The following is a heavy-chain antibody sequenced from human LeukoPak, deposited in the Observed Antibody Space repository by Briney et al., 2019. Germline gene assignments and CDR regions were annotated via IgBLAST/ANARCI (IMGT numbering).Heavy chain of an antibody. J-gene: IGHJ6*04. CDR1: GCTFTSYG. D-gene: IGHD6-19*01. CDR3: ARRPSSGWYGSDGMDV. Sequence: ASVKVSCKASGCTFTSYGISWVRQAPGQGLEWMGWISAYNGNTNYAQKLQGRVTMTTDTSTSTAYMELRSLRSDDTAVYYCARRPSSGWYGSDGMDVWGKGTTVTVSS. V-gene: IGHV1-18*04. CDR2: ISAYNGNT.